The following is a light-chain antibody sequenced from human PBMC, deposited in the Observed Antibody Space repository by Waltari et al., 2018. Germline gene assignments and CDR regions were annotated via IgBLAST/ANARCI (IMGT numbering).Light chain of an antibody. CDR3: SSYTSSTTLLYV. V-gene: IGLV2-14*01. CDR1: SSDVGAYNS. CDR2: EVS. J-gene: IGLJ1*01. Sequence: QSALTQPASVSGSPGQSITISCTGTSSDVGAYNSVSWYQQHPSKAPQLLIYEVSNRRSGMSTRFPVSKSGQTASLTISGLQAEDEAEYYCSSYTSSTTLLYVFGTGTKVTVL.